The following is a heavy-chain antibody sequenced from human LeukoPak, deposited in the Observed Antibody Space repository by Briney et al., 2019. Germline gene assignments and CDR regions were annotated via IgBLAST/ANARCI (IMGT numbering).Heavy chain of an antibody. Sequence: GGSLRLSCAVSGFTFSSYWMGWVRQAPGKGLEWVANIRPDGSEGFYVDSLKGRFTISRDNAKNSLYLQMNSLRAEDTAVYYCARVDCSGGSCFSGFDYWGQGTLVTVSS. D-gene: IGHD2-15*01. J-gene: IGHJ4*02. CDR2: IRPDGSEG. V-gene: IGHV3-7*01. CDR3: ARVDCSGGSCFSGFDY. CDR1: GFTFSSYW.